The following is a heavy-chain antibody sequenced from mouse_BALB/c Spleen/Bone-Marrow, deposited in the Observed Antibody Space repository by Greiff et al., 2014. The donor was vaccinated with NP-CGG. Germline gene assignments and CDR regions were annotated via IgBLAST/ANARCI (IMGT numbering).Heavy chain of an antibody. J-gene: IGHJ2*03. CDR3: TRSTTTAVEFDY. CDR1: GYSFTSYW. V-gene: IGHV1-5*01. Sequence: VQLQQSGTVLARPGASVKMSCKASGYSFTSYWMYWIKQRPGQGLEWIGAIYPGNSGTSYNQNFKGKAKLTAVTSASTAYMELSSLTNEDSAVYYCTRSTTTAVEFDYWGQGTSLTVSS. CDR2: IYPGNSGT. D-gene: IGHD1-1*01.